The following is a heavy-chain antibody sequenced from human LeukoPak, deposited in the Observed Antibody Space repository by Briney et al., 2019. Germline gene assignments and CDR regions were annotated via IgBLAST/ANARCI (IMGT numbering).Heavy chain of an antibody. D-gene: IGHD2-8*01. V-gene: IGHV3-23*01. CDR2: ISGSGGNT. CDR1: GFTFSTYA. Sequence: TGGSLRLSCAASGFTFSTYAMSWVRQAPGKGLEWVSTISGSGGNTYYSDSVKGRFTISRDSSKNTLYLQMNSLRVEDTAIYYCAKSHSVLIPDGEDYWGQGTLVTVSS. CDR3: AKSHSVLIPDGEDY. J-gene: IGHJ4*02.